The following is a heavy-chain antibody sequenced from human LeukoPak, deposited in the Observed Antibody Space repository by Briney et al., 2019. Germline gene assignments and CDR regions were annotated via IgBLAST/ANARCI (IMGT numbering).Heavy chain of an antibody. J-gene: IGHJ4*02. CDR3: ACDPWELSYFDY. V-gene: IGHV4-39*07. CDR1: GGSISSSSYY. CDR2: IYYSGST. D-gene: IGHD1-26*01. Sequence: SETLSLTCTVSGGSISSSSYYWGWIRQPPGKGLEWIGSIYYSGSTYYNPSLKSRVTISVDTSKNQFSLKLSSVTAADTAVYYCACDPWELSYFDYWGQGTLVTVSS.